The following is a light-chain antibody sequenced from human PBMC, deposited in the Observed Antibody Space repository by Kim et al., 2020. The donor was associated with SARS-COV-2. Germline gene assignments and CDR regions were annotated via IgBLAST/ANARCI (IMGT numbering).Light chain of an antibody. CDR1: QSVSSSY. Sequence: PGERATLSCRASQSVSSSYLAWYQQKPGQPPRLLIYVASSRATGIPDRFSGSGSGTDFTLTISRLEPEDLAVYYCQHYGSSPRTFGQGTKVDIK. V-gene: IGKV3-20*01. CDR2: VAS. CDR3: QHYGSSPRT. J-gene: IGKJ1*01.